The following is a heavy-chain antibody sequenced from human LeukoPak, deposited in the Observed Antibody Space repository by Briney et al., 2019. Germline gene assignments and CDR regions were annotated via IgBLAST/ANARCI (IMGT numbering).Heavy chain of an antibody. D-gene: IGHD3-10*01. V-gene: IGHV3-48*01. J-gene: IGHJ6*02. Sequence: AGGSLRLSCTASGFTFSGYSMNWVRQAPGKGLEWVSYISSSSSTIYYADSVKGRFTISRDNAKNSLYLQMNSLRAEDTAVYYCARRLSGSGSYYRGYYYYGMDVWGQGTTVTVSS. CDR2: ISSSSSTI. CDR1: GFTFSGYS. CDR3: ARRLSGSGSYYRGYYYYGMDV.